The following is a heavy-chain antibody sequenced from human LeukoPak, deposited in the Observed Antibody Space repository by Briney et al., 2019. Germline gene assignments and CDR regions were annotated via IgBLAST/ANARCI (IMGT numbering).Heavy chain of an antibody. CDR2: ISYTGTYI. J-gene: IGHJ4*02. V-gene: IGHV3-21*04. Sequence: GGSLRLSCAASAFSLNAYNMNWVRQAPGKGLESVSSISYTGTYIYYADSVKGRFTISRDNAQNSLYLQMNSLRAEDTAIYYCVRDRGTYRPIDYWGQGTLVTVSS. D-gene: IGHD1-26*01. CDR1: AFSLNAYN. CDR3: VRDRGTYRPIDY.